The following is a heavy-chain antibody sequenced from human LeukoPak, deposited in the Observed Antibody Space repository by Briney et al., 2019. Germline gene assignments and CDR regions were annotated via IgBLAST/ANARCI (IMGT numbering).Heavy chain of an antibody. Sequence: GGSLRLPCAASGFSFSDFWMHWVRQTPGKGLVWVSRIRGDGYDTNYADSVEGRFTISRDNARHTLYLQMNSLRADDTAVYYCASDRVLGSGSLDNWGQGTLVTVSS. V-gene: IGHV3-74*01. J-gene: IGHJ4*02. CDR3: ASDRVLGSGSLDN. CDR2: IRGDGYDT. CDR1: GFSFSDFW. D-gene: IGHD3-10*01.